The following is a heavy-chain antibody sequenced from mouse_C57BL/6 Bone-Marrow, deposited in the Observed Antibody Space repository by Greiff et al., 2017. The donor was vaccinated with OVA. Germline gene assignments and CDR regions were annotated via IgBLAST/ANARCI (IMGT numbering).Heavy chain of an antibody. D-gene: IGHD1-1*01. CDR3: TSCYSDSSPDY. CDR2: IDPENGDT. CDR1: GFNIKDDY. Sequence: EVQLQQSGAELVRPGASVKLSCTASGFNIKDDYMHWVKQRPEQGLEWIGWIDPENGDTEYASKFQGKATITADTSSNTAYLQLSSLTSEDTAVSYFTSCYSDSSPDYWGQGTTLTVSS. V-gene: IGHV14-4*01. J-gene: IGHJ2*01.